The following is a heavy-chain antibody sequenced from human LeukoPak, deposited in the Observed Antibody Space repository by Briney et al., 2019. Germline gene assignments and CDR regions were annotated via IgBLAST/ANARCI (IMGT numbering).Heavy chain of an antibody. Sequence: PPETLSLTCTVSGGSISSGSYYWSWIRQPAGKGLEWIGRIYTSGSTHYNPSLKSRVTISVDTSKNQFSLKLSSVTAADTAVYYCARGYSSGWYYYWGQGTLVTVSS. CDR2: IYTSGST. V-gene: IGHV4-61*02. D-gene: IGHD6-19*01. CDR3: ARGYSSGWYYY. J-gene: IGHJ4*02. CDR1: GGSISSGSYY.